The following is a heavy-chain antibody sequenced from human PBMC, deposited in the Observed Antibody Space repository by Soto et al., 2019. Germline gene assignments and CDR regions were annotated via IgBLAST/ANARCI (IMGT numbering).Heavy chain of an antibody. D-gene: IGHD2-15*01. CDR1: GLTISNAW. CDR3: TTGAVEGV. CDR2: IKTNTEGGTT. V-gene: IGHV3-15*07. J-gene: IGHJ6*03. Sequence: EVQLVESGGGFIYPGGSLRLSCAASGLTISNAWMNWVRQAPGKGLEWVGRIKTNTEGGTTDYAAAVKGKYTVPRDDSKSTLYLRMNRLRTEDTVVYYCTTGAVEGVWGKGTTVTFS.